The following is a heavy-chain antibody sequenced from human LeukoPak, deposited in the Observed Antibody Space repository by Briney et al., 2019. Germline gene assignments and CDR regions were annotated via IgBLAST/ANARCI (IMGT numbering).Heavy chain of an antibody. CDR3: ANDAAQEQLSNLFYGMDV. J-gene: IGHJ6*02. V-gene: IGHV3-30-3*02. CDR2: ISYDGSKK. D-gene: IGHD6-13*01. CDR1: GFMFSNCA. Sequence: PGGSLRPSCEASGFMFSNCAMHWVRQAPGKGLEWVAFISYDGSKKYYADSVKGRFTISRDNSKNTLYLQMNSLRAEDTAVYYCANDAAQEQLSNLFYGMDVWGQGTTVTVSS.